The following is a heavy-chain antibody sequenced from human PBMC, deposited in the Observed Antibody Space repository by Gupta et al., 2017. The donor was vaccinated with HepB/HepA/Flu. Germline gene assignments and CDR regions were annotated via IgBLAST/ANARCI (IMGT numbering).Heavy chain of an antibody. V-gene: IGHV1-2*02. CDR2: IYPNSGDT. CDR1: GYPFNVYY. Sequence: QVQLVQSGAEVKKPGASVKVSCKDSGYPFNVYYLPWVRQAPGQGLEWLGWIYPNSGDTNYAQEFQGRVTMTRDTSISTAYMELITLRSDDTAVYYCARVGIGSGWYNGLSGNFDYWGQGTLVTVSS. D-gene: IGHD6-19*01. J-gene: IGHJ4*02. CDR3: ARVGIGSGWYNGLSGNFDY.